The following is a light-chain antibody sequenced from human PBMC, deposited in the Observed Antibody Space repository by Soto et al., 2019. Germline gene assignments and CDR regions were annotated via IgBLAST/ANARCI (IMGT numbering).Light chain of an antibody. V-gene: IGKV1-5*03. Sequence: DIQMTQSRLTLFGSVGDRVTISCRASQSISNWLAWYQQKPGEAPKLXIYKASGLESGVPSRFSGSGSGTDFTLTISSLQPEDFATYYCQQYNSYSPLTFGGGTKVDIK. CDR1: QSISNW. CDR3: QQYNSYSPLT. CDR2: KAS. J-gene: IGKJ4*01.